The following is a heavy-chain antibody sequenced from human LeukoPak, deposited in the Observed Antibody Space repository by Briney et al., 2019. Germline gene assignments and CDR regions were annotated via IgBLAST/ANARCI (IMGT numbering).Heavy chain of an antibody. Sequence: HSQTLSLTCAISGDGVSSNSAAWNWIRQSPSRGLEWLGRTYYRSKWSSDYVVSVKSRITINPDTSNNQFSLQLNSVTPEDTAVYYCARDSYSSGWYRFDYWGQGTLVTVSS. CDR3: ARDSYSSGWYRFDY. V-gene: IGHV6-1*01. CDR1: GDGVSSNSAA. CDR2: TYYRSKWSS. J-gene: IGHJ4*02. D-gene: IGHD6-19*01.